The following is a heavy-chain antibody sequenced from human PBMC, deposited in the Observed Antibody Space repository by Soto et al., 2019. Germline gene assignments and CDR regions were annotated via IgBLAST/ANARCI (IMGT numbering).Heavy chain of an antibody. CDR3: ARARVVGSFGSAWNGVDS. V-gene: IGHV3-7*04. CDR1: GFTFSSYL. J-gene: IGHJ4*02. Sequence: GGSLRLSCGTSGFTFSSYLMTWVRQAPGKGLECLAIITQDGRDKYYVDSVKGRFTISRDNAENSLFLQMNSLGGEDTAVYYCARARVVGSFGSAWNGVDSWGQGARVTVSS. CDR2: ITQDGRDK. D-gene: IGHD6-19*01.